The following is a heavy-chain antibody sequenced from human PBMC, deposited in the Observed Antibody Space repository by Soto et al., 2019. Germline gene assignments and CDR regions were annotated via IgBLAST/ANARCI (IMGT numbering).Heavy chain of an antibody. V-gene: IGHV3-30*03. CDR1: GFTFSSYG. CDR3: AALSSYY. D-gene: IGHD3-10*01. Sequence: PGGSLRLSCAASGFTFSSYGMHWVRQAPGKGLEWVAVISYDGSNKYYADSVKGRFTISRDNSKNTLYLQMNSLRAEDTAVYYCAALSSYYWGQGTLVTVSS. J-gene: IGHJ4*02. CDR2: ISYDGSNK.